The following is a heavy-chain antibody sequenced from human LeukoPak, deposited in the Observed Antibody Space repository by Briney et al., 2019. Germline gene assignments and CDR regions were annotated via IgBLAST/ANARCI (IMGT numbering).Heavy chain of an antibody. J-gene: IGHJ4*02. CDR3: ARGRFGIWLIPFDY. CDR1: GYSISSGYY. V-gene: IGHV4-38-2*02. Sequence: SETLSLTCTVSGYSISSGYYWGWIRQPPGKGLEWIGSIYHSGSTYYNASLKSRVTISVDTSKNQFSLKLSSVTAADTAVYYCARGRFGIWLIPFDYWGQGTLVTVSS. CDR2: IYHSGST. D-gene: IGHD5-24*01.